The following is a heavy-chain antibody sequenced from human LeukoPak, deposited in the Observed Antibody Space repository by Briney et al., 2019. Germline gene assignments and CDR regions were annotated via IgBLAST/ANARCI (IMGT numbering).Heavy chain of an antibody. V-gene: IGHV3-48*03. Sequence: GGSLRLPCAASGFTFSSYEMNWVRQAPGKGLEWVSYISSSGSTIYYADSVKGRFTISRDNAKNSLYLQMNSLRAEDTAVYYCARGSLYCSSTSCYLDYWGQGTLVTVSS. D-gene: IGHD2-2*01. CDR1: GFTFSSYE. J-gene: IGHJ4*02. CDR3: ARGSLYCSSTSCYLDY. CDR2: ISSSGSTI.